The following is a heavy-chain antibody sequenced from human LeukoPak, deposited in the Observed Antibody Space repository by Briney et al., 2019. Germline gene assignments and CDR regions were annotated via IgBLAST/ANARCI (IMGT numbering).Heavy chain of an antibody. V-gene: IGHV1-69*13. CDR3: ARGARVVVPAAADN. D-gene: IGHD2-2*01. CDR1: GGTFSSYA. Sequence: GASVKVSCKASGGTFSSYAISWVRQAPGQGLEWMGGIIPIFGTANYAQKFQGRVTITADESTSTAYMELSSLRSEDTAVYYCARGARVVVPAAADNWGQGTLVTVSS. J-gene: IGHJ4*02. CDR2: IIPIFGTA.